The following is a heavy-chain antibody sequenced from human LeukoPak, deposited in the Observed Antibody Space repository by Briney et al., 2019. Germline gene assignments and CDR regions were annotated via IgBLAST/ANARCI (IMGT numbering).Heavy chain of an antibody. V-gene: IGHV3-48*03. D-gene: IGHD3-22*01. CDR2: ISSSGSTI. J-gene: IGHJ4*02. CDR3: ARDGRWYSDMASSDSSVYSDY. Sequence: GGSLRLSCAASGFTFSSYEMNWVRQAPGKGLEWVSYISSSGSTIYYADSVKGRFTISRDNAKNSLYLQMNSLRAEDTAVYFCARDGRWYSDMASSDSSVYSDYWGQGTLVTVSS. CDR1: GFTFSSYE.